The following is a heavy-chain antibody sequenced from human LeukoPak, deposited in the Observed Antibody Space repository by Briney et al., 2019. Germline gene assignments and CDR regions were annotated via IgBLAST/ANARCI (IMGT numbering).Heavy chain of an antibody. V-gene: IGHV1-18*04. CDR3: ARDPGSMVRGVGFDY. J-gene: IGHJ4*02. CDR2: ISAYNGNT. D-gene: IGHD3-10*01. CDR1: GYTFTSYG. Sequence: GASVKVSFKASGYTFTSYGISWVRQAPGQGLEWMGWISAYNGNTNYAQKLQGRVTMTTDTSTSTAYMELRSLRSDDTAVYYCARDPGSMVRGVGFDYWGQGTLVTVSS.